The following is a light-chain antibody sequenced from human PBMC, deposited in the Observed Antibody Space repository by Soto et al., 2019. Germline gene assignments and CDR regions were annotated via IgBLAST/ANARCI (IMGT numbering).Light chain of an antibody. J-gene: IGLJ1*01. Sequence: QAVLTQPPSVSGAPGQRVTISCTGSSSNIGAGYDVHWYQQLPGTAPKLLMYDNNQRPSGVPDRVSGSKSGTSASLAISGLQSDDEADYYCASWDDSLNGLLFGTGTKVTVL. CDR1: SSNIGAGYD. CDR2: DNN. CDR3: ASWDDSLNGLL. V-gene: IGLV1-40*01.